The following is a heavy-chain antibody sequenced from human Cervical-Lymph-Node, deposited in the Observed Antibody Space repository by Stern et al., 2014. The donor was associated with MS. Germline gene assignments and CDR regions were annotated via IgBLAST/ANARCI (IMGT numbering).Heavy chain of an antibody. CDR1: GGTFSSYA. D-gene: IGHD1-26*01. V-gene: IGHV1-69*17. CDR3: AREPVGATPGYYGMDV. CDR2: IIPIFGIA. Sequence: QMQLVQSGAEVKKPGSSVKVSCKASGGTFSSYAISWVRQAPGQGLEWMGGIIPIFGIANYAQKFQGRVTITADKSTSTAYMELSSLRSEDTAVYYCAREPVGATPGYYGMDVWGQGTTVTVSS. J-gene: IGHJ6*02.